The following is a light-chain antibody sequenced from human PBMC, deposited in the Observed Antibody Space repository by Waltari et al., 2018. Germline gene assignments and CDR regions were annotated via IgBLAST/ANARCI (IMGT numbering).Light chain of an antibody. J-gene: IGKJ1*01. CDR3: QQSYTTPRT. CDR2: AAY. CDR1: QSIANY. Sequence: DIQMTKSPSSLSASVEDRVTITCRASQSIANYLNWYQQKPGKAPNLLIYAAYSLQSGVPPRFSGSGSGTDFTLTISSLQPEDFATYYCQQSYTTPRTFGQGTKVEIK. V-gene: IGKV1-39*01.